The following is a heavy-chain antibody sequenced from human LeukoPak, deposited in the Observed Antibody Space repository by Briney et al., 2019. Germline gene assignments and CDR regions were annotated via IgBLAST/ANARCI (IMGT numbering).Heavy chain of an antibody. J-gene: IGHJ4*02. CDR3: ARDFDYGGGL. V-gene: IGHV3-74*01. CDR1: GFTITNYW. D-gene: IGHD4-17*01. Sequence: PGGSLRLSCAGSGFTITNYWIHWVRQVPGKGLEWVSRVNPDGSRTGYADSVKGRFTISRDNAKNTLYLQMNSLRAEDTAVYYCARDFDYGGGLWGQGTLVTVSS. CDR2: VNPDGSRT.